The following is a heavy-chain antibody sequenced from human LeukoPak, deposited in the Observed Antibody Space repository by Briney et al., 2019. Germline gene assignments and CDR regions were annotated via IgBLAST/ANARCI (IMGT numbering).Heavy chain of an antibody. CDR3: AKDAWYSSSRRGWFDP. CDR2: ISSNGGST. V-gene: IGHV3-64*04. D-gene: IGHD6-13*01. J-gene: IGHJ5*02. CDR1: GFTFSIYA. Sequence: PGGSLRLSCSASGFTFSIYAMHWVRQAPGKGLEYVSAISSNGGSTYYADSVKGRFTISRDNSKNTLYLQMNSLTAEDTAVYYCAKDAWYSSSRRGWFDPWGQGTLVTVSS.